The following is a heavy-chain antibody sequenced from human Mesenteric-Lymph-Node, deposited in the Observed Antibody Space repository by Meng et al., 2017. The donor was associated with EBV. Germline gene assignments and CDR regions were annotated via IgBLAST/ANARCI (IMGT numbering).Heavy chain of an antibody. CDR3: ARGYAGYYGKLFDY. CDR2: INHSGST. D-gene: IGHD3-3*01. CDR1: GGSFSGSS. Sequence: VQPPLSGSRLMKPSYPPPLTCAVFGGSFSGSSGTWIRQPPGGGLEWIGEINHSGSTNHNPSLKSRVTISADTSKDQFSLKLSSVTAADTAVYYCARGYAGYYGKLFDYWGQGTLVTVSS. J-gene: IGHJ4*02. V-gene: IGHV4-34*01.